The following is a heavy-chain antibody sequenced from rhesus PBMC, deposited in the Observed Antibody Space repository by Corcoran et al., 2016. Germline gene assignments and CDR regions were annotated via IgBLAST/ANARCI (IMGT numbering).Heavy chain of an antibody. D-gene: IGHD1-44*01. Sequence: QLQLQESGPGLVKPSETLSLTCAVSGGSISGYYWSWIRQPPGKGLEWIGNIDGNIAGTNYNPSLKSLFTISKDTSKHHFSLKLTSVTAADTAVYYCARGGGTAAFDYWGQGVLVTVSS. J-gene: IGHJ4*01. CDR2: IDGNIAGT. V-gene: IGHV4-81*01. CDR1: GGSISGYY. CDR3: ARGGGTAAFDY.